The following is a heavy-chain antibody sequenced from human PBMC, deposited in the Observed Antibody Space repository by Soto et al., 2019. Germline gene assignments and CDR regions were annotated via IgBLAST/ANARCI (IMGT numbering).Heavy chain of an antibody. CDR2: ISYDGSDK. CDR1: GLTFSTYG. Sequence: GGSLRLSCAASGLTFSTYGMHWVRQAPGKGLEWVAVISYDGSDKNYADSVKGRFTISRDNSKNTLYLQMNSLRVEDTAVYYCAKEHNGLYSRHYFDYWGPGTLVTVSS. D-gene: IGHD6-19*01. V-gene: IGHV3-30*18. CDR3: AKEHNGLYSRHYFDY. J-gene: IGHJ4*02.